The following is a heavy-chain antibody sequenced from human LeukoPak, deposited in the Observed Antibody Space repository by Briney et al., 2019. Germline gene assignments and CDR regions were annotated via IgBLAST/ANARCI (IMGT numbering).Heavy chain of an antibody. Sequence: SETLSLTCAVYGGSFSGYYWSWIRQPPGKGLEWIGYIYYSGSTNYNPSLKSRVTISVDTSKNQFSLKLSSVTAADTAVYYCARATWLPVGLYYYDSSGYYYYFDSWGQGTLVTVSS. CDR3: ARATWLPVGLYYYDSSGYYYYFDS. J-gene: IGHJ4*02. D-gene: IGHD3-22*01. CDR2: IYYSGST. V-gene: IGHV4-59*01. CDR1: GGSFSGYY.